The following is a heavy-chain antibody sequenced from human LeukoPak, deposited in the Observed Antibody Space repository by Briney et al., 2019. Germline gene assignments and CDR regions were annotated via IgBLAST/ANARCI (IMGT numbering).Heavy chain of an antibody. V-gene: IGHV1-69*04. Sequence: ASVKVSCKASGGTFSSYAISWVRQAPGQGLEWMGRIIPIFGIANYAQKFQGRVTITADKSTSTAYMELSSLRSEDTAVYYCATYYYDSSGYYRAGYYFDYWGQGTLVTVSP. CDR3: ATYYYDSSGYYRAGYYFDY. CDR1: GGTFSSYA. CDR2: IIPIFGIA. D-gene: IGHD3-22*01. J-gene: IGHJ4*02.